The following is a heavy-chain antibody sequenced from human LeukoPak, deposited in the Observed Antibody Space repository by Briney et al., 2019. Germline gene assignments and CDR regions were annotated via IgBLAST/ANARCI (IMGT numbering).Heavy chain of an antibody. CDR2: ISAYNGNT. D-gene: IGHD4-17*01. CDR3: ARAYYGDYRLGVPFFDP. V-gene: IGHV1-18*01. J-gene: IGHJ5*02. CDR1: GYTFTSYG. Sequence: ASVKVSCKASGYTFTSYGISWVRQAPGQGLEWMGWISAYNGNTNYAQKLQGRVTMTTDTSTSTAYMELRSLRSDDTAVYYCARAYYGDYRLGVPFFDPWGQGTLVTVSS.